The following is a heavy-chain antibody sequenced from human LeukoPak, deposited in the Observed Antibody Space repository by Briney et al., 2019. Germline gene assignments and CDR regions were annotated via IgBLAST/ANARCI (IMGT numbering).Heavy chain of an antibody. D-gene: IGHD5/OR15-5a*01. J-gene: IGHJ4*02. CDR3: VRDKVSGPTLLDH. Sequence: PGGSLRLSCEAFEFTFSNYWMSWVRQAPGKGLEWVANINEDGSVEYYADSVKGRFTISRDNARNSVFLQMNSLRAEDTAVYHCVRDKVSGPTLLDHWGQGTLVTVSS. V-gene: IGHV3-7*01. CDR1: EFTFSNYW. CDR2: INEDGSVE.